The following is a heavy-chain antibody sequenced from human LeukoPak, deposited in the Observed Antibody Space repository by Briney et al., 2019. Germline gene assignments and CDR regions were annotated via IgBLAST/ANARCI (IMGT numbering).Heavy chain of an antibody. J-gene: IGHJ5*02. CDR1: GGTFSSYA. D-gene: IGHD6-13*01. CDR2: IIPIFGTA. CDR3: ASPSSSWYGWFDP. V-gene: IGHV1-69*13. Sequence: SVKVSCKASGGTFSSYAISWVRQAPGQGLEWMGGIIPIFGTANYAQKFQGRVTITADESTSTAYMELSSLRSEDTAVYYCASPSSSWYGWFDPWGQGTLVTVSS.